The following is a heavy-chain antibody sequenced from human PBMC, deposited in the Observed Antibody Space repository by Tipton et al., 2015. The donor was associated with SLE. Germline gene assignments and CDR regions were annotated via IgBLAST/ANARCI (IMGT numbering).Heavy chain of an antibody. V-gene: IGHV4-31*03. CDR1: GGSISGSGYY. CDR3: ARGGESVYDPFDM. D-gene: IGHD2/OR15-2a*01. CDR2: IYYSGNP. J-gene: IGHJ3*02. Sequence: TLSLTCTVSGGSISGSGYYWNWIRQHPGKGLEWIGKIYYSGNPYYNPPLKSRLTISVDTSNNLLSLRLTSVTAAYTAVYFCARGGESVYDPFDMWGQGTMVTVSS.